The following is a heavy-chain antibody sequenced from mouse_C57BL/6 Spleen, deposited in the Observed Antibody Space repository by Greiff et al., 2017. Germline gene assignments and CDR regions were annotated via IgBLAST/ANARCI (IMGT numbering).Heavy chain of an antibody. Sequence: QVQLKESGPGLVQPSQSLSITCTASGFSLTSYGVHWVRQSPGKGLEWLGVIWSGGSTDYNAAFISRLSISKDNSKSQVFFKMNSLQADDTAIYYCARTWAMDYWGQGTSLTVSS. CDR1: GFSLTSYG. V-gene: IGHV2-2*01. J-gene: IGHJ4*01. CDR2: IWSGGST. CDR3: ARTWAMDY.